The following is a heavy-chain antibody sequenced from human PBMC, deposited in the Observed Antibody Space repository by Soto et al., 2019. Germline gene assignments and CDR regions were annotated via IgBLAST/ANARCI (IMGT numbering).Heavy chain of an antibody. CDR1: GFTFSSYG. V-gene: IGHV3-33*01. D-gene: IGHD5-12*01. CDR2: IWYDGSNK. Sequence: QVQLVESGGGVVQPGRSLRLSCAASGFTFSSYGMHWVRQAPGKGLEWVAVIWYDGSNKYYADSVKGRFTISRDNSKNTLYLQMNSLRAEDTAVYYCARGYSGFATPAGDYWGQGTLVTVSS. CDR3: ARGYSGFATPAGDY. J-gene: IGHJ4*02.